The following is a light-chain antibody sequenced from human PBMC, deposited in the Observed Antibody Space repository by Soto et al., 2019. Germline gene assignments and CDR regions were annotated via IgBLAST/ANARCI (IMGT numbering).Light chain of an antibody. Sequence: QSVLTQPASVSGSPGQSITISCTGTSSDVGGYNYVSWYQQHPGKAPKLMIYDVSDRPSGVSNRFSGSKSGNTASLTISGLQAEDEADYYCSSYTSSNTQVFGTGTEVTDL. CDR3: SSYTSSNTQV. J-gene: IGLJ1*01. V-gene: IGLV2-14*01. CDR2: DVS. CDR1: SSDVGGYNY.